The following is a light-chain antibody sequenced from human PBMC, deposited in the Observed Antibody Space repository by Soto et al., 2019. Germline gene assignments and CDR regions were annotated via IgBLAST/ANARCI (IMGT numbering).Light chain of an antibody. J-gene: IGKJ1*01. V-gene: IGKV3-20*01. CDR1: ERISSTH. CDR3: QQYGSSPGR. CDR2: GAS. Sequence: EPVLMQSPDTLSLSTGARAPLSCRASERISSTHLVWYQQKSGQAPSLLIFGASSRATCVPDRFSGSGSGTDFTLTISGLEPEDVARYYCQQYGSSPGRFGQWTKGDIK.